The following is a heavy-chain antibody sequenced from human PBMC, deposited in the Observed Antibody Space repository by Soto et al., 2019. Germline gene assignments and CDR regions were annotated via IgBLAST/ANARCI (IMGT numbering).Heavy chain of an antibody. CDR3: AHQIRFLEWASLAWFDP. Sequence: SGPTLVNPTQTLTLTCTFSGFSLSTSGVGVGWIRQPPGKALEWLALIYWDDDKRYSPSLKSRLTITKDTSKNQVVLTMTNMDPVDTATYYCAHQIRFLEWASLAWFDPWGQGTLVTVSS. D-gene: IGHD3-3*01. J-gene: IGHJ5*02. V-gene: IGHV2-5*02. CDR2: IYWDDDK. CDR1: GFSLSTSGVG.